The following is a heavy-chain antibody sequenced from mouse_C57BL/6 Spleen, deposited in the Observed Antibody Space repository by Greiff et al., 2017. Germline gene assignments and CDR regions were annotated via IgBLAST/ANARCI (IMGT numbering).Heavy chain of an antibody. J-gene: IGHJ3*01. CDR1: GYTFTDYN. CDR2: INPNNGGT. D-gene: IGHD2-1*01. Sequence: VQLQQSGPELVKPGASVKMSCKASGYTFTDYNMHWVKQSHGKSLEWIGYINPNNGGTSYNQKFKGKATLTVNKSSSTAYMELRSLTSEDSAVYYCARSLYYGNYQAWFAYWGQGTLVTVSA. V-gene: IGHV1-22*01. CDR3: ARSLYYGNYQAWFAY.